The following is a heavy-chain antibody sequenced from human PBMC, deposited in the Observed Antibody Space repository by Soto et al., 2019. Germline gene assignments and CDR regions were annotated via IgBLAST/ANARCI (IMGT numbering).Heavy chain of an antibody. D-gene: IGHD2-2*01. Sequence: TLSLTCTVSGCSISSYYRNWILQAPRKGLEWIGYIYYSGGTNYNPSLKSRVTISVDTSKNQFSLKLSSVTAADTAVYYCARRVRYCSSTSCRGYFDYWGQGTLVTVSS. CDR3: ARRVRYCSSTSCRGYFDY. CDR2: IYYSGGT. J-gene: IGHJ4*02. CDR1: GCSISSYY. V-gene: IGHV4-59*01.